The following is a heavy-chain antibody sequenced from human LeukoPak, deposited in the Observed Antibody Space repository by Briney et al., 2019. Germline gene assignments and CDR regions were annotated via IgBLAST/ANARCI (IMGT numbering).Heavy chain of an antibody. V-gene: IGHV3-23*01. CDR1: GFTFINYG. Sequence: PGGSLRLSCVVSGFTFINYGMSWVRQAPGKGREWVSTIRASGDRTYYAESVKGRFTMSGDNSKNTLYLQMNSLRAEDTAVYYCARDGSERAVAVWGQGTLVTVSS. CDR3: ARDGSERAVAV. CDR2: IRASGDRT. D-gene: IGHD6-19*01. J-gene: IGHJ4*02.